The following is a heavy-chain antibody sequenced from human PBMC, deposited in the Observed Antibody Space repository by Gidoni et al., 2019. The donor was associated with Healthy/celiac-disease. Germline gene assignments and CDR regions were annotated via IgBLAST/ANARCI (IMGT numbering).Heavy chain of an antibody. V-gene: IGHV3-74*01. Sequence: EVQLVESGGRLVQPGGSLRLPCAASGFTFSSYWMHWCRQAPGKGLVWVSRINSDGSSTSYADSVKGRFTISRDNAKNTLYLQMNSLRAEDTAVYYCARERYFDWFLMDVWGQGTTVTVSS. D-gene: IGHD3-9*01. CDR2: INSDGSST. J-gene: IGHJ6*02. CDR3: ARERYFDWFLMDV. CDR1: GFTFSSYW.